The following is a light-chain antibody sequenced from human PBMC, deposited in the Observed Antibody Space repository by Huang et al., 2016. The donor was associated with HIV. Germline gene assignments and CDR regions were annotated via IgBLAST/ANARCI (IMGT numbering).Light chain of an antibody. V-gene: IGKV3-15*01. CDR1: QSVSSN. J-gene: IGKJ2*01. Sequence: EIVMTQSPATLSVSPGERATLSCRASQSVSSNLAWYQQKPGQAPRLLIYGASTRATGIPAMFSGSVSGTEFTLTISSLQSEDFAVYYCQQYNNWPPWYTFGQGTKLEIK. CDR3: QQYNNWPPWYT. CDR2: GAS.